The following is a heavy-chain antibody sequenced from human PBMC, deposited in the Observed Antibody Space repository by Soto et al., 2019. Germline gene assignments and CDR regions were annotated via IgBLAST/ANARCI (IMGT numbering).Heavy chain of an antibody. CDR3: ARSSGWLHDY. D-gene: IGHD6-19*01. CDR2: IKQDGSER. Sequence: EVQLVESGGGLVQPGGSLRLSCAASGFSLSGYWMNWVRQAPGRGLEWVAIIKQDGSERYYVDSVKGRFTISRDNAKNSLYLQMSNLRVEDTALYYCARSSGWLHDYWGQGTLVTVSS. CDR1: GFSLSGYW. J-gene: IGHJ4*02. V-gene: IGHV3-7*01.